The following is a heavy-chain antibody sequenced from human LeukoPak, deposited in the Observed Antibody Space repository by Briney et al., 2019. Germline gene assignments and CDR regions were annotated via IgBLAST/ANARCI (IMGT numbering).Heavy chain of an antibody. D-gene: IGHD4-17*01. J-gene: IGHJ4*02. CDR2: ISAYNGNT. CDR1: GYTFTGYG. CDR3: VSISDYGDWYDY. Sequence: GASVKVTCKASGYTFTGYGISWVRQAPGQGLEWMGWISAYNGNTNYAQKLQGRVTMTTDTSTSTAYMELRSLRSDDTAVYYCVSISDYGDWYDYWGQGTLVTVSS. V-gene: IGHV1-18*01.